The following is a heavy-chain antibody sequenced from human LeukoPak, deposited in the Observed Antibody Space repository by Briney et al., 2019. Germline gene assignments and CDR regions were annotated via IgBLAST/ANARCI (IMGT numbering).Heavy chain of an antibody. J-gene: IGHJ3*02. D-gene: IGHD3-22*01. CDR3: AKDLANASDSMNYYDSSGSDAFDI. CDR1: GFTFSSYW. CDR2: IKQDGSEK. V-gene: IGHV3-7*01. Sequence: GGSLRLSCAASGFTFSSYWMSWVRQAPGKGLEWVANIKQDGSEKYYVDSVRGRFTISRDNAKNSLYLQMNSLRAEDTAVYYCAKDLANASDSMNYYDSSGSDAFDIWGKGTTVTVSS.